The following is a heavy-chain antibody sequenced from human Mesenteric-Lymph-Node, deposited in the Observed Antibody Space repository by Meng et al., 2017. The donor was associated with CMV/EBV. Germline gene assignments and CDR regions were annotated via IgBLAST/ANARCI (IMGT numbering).Heavy chain of an antibody. CDR2: INHSGST. CDR3: ARGSSYDILTGYFDY. D-gene: IGHD3-9*01. CDR1: GVSFSGYY. V-gene: IGHV4-34*01. J-gene: IGHJ4*02. Sequence: QVSLSQGGDGLFKPSEPLSGRCSVYGVSFSGYYWNWIRQSPEKGLEWIGEINHSGSTTYNPSFTSRIIISVDTSTNQISLNMSSVTAADTAVYYCARGSSYDILTGYFDYWGQGALVTVSS.